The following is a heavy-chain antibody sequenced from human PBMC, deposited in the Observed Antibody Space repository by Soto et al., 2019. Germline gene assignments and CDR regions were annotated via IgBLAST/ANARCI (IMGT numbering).Heavy chain of an antibody. CDR1: GFTFSDYY. Sequence: GGSLRLSCAASGFTFSDYYMSWIRQAPGKGLEWVSYISSSGSTIYYADSVKGRFTISRDNAKNSLYLQMNSLRAEDTAVYYCARGDYDYIWGSSSRSTQFDYWGQGTLVTVSS. D-gene: IGHD3-16*01. J-gene: IGHJ4*02. CDR2: ISSSGSTI. V-gene: IGHV3-11*01. CDR3: ARGDYDYIWGSSSRSTQFDY.